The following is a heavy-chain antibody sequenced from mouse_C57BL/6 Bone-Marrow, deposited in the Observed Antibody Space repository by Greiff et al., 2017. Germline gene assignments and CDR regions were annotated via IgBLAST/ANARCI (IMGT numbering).Heavy chain of an antibody. D-gene: IGHD2-5*01. CDR1: GYTFTSYW. V-gene: IGHV1-55*01. Sequence: QVQLKESGAELVKPGASVKMSCKASGYTFTSYWITWVKQRPGQGLEWIGDIYPGSGSTNYTEKFKSKATLTVDTSSSTACLQRSSLTSEDSAVYCCARPYYSSYGYFDVWGTGTTVTVSA. J-gene: IGHJ1*03. CDR3: ARPYYSSYGYFDV. CDR2: IYPGSGST.